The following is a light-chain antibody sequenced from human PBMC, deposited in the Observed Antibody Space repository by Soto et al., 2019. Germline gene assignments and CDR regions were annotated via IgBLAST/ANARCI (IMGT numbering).Light chain of an antibody. J-gene: IGKJ1*01. V-gene: IGKV3-11*01. CDR2: DAS. Sequence: EIVLTQSPATLSLSPGERATLSCRARQSISSDLAWYQQKPGQAPRLLIYDASNRATGIPARFSGSGSGTDFTLTISSLEPEDFAVYYCQQRSNWPPTFGQGTKVDIK. CDR3: QQRSNWPPT. CDR1: QSISSD.